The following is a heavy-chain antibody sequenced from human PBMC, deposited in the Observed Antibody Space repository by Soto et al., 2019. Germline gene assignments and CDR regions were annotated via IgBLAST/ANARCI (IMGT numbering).Heavy chain of an antibody. CDR2: ILYDGSSK. Sequence: QVQLVESGGGVVQPGTSLRLSCVTSGFTFSSYGMHWVRQAPGKGLEWVSVILYDGSSKYYADSVKGRFTISRDNSKNTLYLQMNSLRDEDTAVYYCARLKLVAGRNRFDPWGQGILVTVSS. CDR1: GFTFSSYG. V-gene: IGHV3-33*01. J-gene: IGHJ5*02. D-gene: IGHD6-19*01. CDR3: ARLKLVAGRNRFDP.